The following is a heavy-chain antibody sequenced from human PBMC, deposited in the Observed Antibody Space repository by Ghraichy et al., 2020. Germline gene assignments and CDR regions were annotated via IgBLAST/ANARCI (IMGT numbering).Heavy chain of an antibody. Sequence: GGSLRLSCAASGFTFSSYSMNWVRQAPGKGLEWVSSISSSSSYIYYADSVKGRFTISRDNAKNSLYLQMNSLRAEDTAVYYCARDLSLFHDYGDYTDYWGQGTLVTVSS. V-gene: IGHV3-21*01. CDR1: GFTFSSYS. CDR3: ARDLSLFHDYGDYTDY. CDR2: ISSSSSYI. J-gene: IGHJ4*02. D-gene: IGHD4-17*01.